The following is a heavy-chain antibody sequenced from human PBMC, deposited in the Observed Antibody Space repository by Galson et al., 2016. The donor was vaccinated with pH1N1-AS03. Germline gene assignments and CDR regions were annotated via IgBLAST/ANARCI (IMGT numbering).Heavy chain of an antibody. CDR1: GYTFTAYY. CDR2: VNADSGDT. D-gene: IGHD3-3*01. J-gene: IGHJ4*02. V-gene: IGHV1-2*02. CDR3: AKDANYDFWVGYFRPDF. Sequence: SVKVSCKASGYTFTAYYMHWVRQAPRQGLEWMGWVNADSGDTNYAPKLRGRVTLTRDTSTSTAYMELSTLSSDDTAVYYCAKDANYDFWVGYFRPDFWGPGTLITVSS.